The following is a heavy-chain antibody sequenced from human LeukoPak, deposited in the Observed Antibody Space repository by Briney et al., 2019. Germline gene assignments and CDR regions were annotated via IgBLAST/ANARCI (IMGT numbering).Heavy chain of an antibody. V-gene: IGHV4-38-2*01. Sequence: SETLSLTCAVSGYSISSGYYWGWIRQPPGKGLEWIGSIYHSGSTYYNPSLKSRVTISVDTSKNQFSLKPSSVTAADTAVYYCARRLYDFWSGYPDDAFDIWGQGTMVTVSS. CDR3: ARRLYDFWSGYPDDAFDI. CDR2: IYHSGST. J-gene: IGHJ3*02. CDR1: GYSISSGYY. D-gene: IGHD3-3*01.